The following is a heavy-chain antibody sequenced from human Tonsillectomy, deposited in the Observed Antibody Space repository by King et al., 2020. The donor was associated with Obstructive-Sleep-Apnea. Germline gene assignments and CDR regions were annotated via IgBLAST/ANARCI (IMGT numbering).Heavy chain of an antibody. CDR1: GFTFSSYS. CDR3: ARDASYSSSDGNHAFDI. Sequence: LVQSGGGLVKPGGSLRLSCAASGFTFSSYSMNWVRQAPGKGLEWVSSISSSSSYIYYADSVKGRFTISRDNAKNSLYLQMNSLRAEDTAVYYCARDASYSSSDGNHAFDIWGQGTMVTVSS. V-gene: IGHV3-21*01. CDR2: ISSSSSYI. J-gene: IGHJ3*02. D-gene: IGHD6-6*01.